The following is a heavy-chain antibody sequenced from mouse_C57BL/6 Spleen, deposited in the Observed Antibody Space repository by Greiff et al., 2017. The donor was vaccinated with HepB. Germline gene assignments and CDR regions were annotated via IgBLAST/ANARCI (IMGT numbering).Heavy chain of an antibody. Sequence: QVHVKQPGAELVMPGASVKLSCKASGYTFTSYWMHWVKQRPGQGLEWIGEIDPSDSYTNYNQKFKGKSTLTVDKSSSTAYMQLSSLTSEDSAVYYCARRRTVFDYWGQGTTLTVSS. CDR2: IDPSDSYT. CDR3: ARRRTVFDY. J-gene: IGHJ2*01. CDR1: GYTFTSYW. V-gene: IGHV1-69*01.